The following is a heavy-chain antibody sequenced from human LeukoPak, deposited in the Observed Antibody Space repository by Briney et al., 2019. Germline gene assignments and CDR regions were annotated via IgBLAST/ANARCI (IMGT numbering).Heavy chain of an antibody. CDR1: GFAFSGYA. CDR3: AGGSGWLIDY. V-gene: IGHV3-7*01. J-gene: IGHJ4*02. Sequence: GGSLRLSCSASGFAFSGYAMHWVRQAPGKGLEWVANIKQEGSEKYYVDSVKGRFTISRDNAKNSLYLQMDSLRAEDTAVYYCAGGSGWLIDYWGQGTPVTVSS. CDR2: IKQEGSEK. D-gene: IGHD6-19*01.